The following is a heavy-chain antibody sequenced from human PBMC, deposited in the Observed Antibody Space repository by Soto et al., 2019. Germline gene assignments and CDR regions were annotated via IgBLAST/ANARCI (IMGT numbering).Heavy chain of an antibody. V-gene: IGHV4-59*08. CDR3: ARGRGYSYGLDP. Sequence: SETLSLTCTVSGGSISSYYWSWIRQPPGKGLEWIGYIYYSGSTNYNPSLKSRVAISLDTSKNQFSLSLSSVTAADTAVYYCARGRGYSYGLDPWGQGTLVTVSS. D-gene: IGHD5-18*01. J-gene: IGHJ5*02. CDR1: GGSISSYY. CDR2: IYYSGST.